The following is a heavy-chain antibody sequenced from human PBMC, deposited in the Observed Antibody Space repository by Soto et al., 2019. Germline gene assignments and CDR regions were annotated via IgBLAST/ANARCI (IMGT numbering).Heavy chain of an antibody. CDR2: ISGTGGST. V-gene: IGHV3-23*01. CDR1: GFTFSSYA. D-gene: IGHD3-22*01. Sequence: GGSLRLSCAASGFTFSSYAMSWVSQAPGKGLEWVSTISGTGGSTYYPDSVKGRFTISRDNSKNTVYLQMNSLRAEDAAVYYCAKEMTSGYYLFDPWGQGTLVTVSS. J-gene: IGHJ5*02. CDR3: AKEMTSGYYLFDP.